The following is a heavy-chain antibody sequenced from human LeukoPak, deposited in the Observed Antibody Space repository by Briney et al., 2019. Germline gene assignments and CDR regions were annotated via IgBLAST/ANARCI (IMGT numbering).Heavy chain of an antibody. D-gene: IGHD2-21*01. Sequence: SVKVSCKASGGTFSSYAISWVLQAPGQGLEWMGGIIPIFGTANYAQKFQGRVTITADESTSTAYMELSSLRSEDTAVYYCARVRYQVVVIAYDAFDIWGQGTMVTVSS. CDR2: IIPIFGTA. CDR3: ARVRYQVVVIAYDAFDI. J-gene: IGHJ3*02. V-gene: IGHV1-69*13. CDR1: GGTFSSYA.